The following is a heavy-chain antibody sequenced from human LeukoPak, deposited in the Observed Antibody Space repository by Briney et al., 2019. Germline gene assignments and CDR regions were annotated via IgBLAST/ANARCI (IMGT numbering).Heavy chain of an antibody. D-gene: IGHD3-10*02. J-gene: IGHJ5*02. CDR3: ARGLYTGNWFDP. V-gene: IGHV4-39*07. CDR1: GGSITSSSYY. Sequence: SETLSLTCTVSGGSITSSSYYWTWIRQPPGKGLEWIGEIIHGGSPRYNPSLKSRVTISEDPSKNEFSLNLGAVTAADTAIYYCARGLYTGNWFDPWGQGTLVTVSS. CDR2: IIHGGSP.